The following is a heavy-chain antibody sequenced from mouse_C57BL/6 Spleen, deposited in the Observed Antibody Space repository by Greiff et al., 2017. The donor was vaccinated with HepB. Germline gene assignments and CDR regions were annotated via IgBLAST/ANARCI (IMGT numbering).Heavy chain of an antibody. CDR2: ISSGGDYI. CDR1: GFTFSSYA. Sequence: EVKLVESGEGLVKPGGSLKLSCAASGFTFSSYAMSWVRQTPEKRLEWVAYISSGGDYIYYADTVKGRFTISRYNARNTLYLQMSSLKSEDTAMYYCTNIYGSSYWYFDVWGTGTTVTVSS. CDR3: TNIYGSSYWYFDV. D-gene: IGHD1-1*01. J-gene: IGHJ1*03. V-gene: IGHV5-9-1*02.